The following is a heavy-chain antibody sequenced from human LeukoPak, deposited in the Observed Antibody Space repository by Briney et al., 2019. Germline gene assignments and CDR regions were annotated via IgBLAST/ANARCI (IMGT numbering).Heavy chain of an antibody. CDR2: IDANNGDT. V-gene: IGHV1-2*02. J-gene: IGHJ4*02. Sequence: ASVKISCKASGYTFRGNYIHWLRQAPGQGLEWMGWIDANNGDTKSAQKFQGRVTMSRDTSISTAYMDLSSLSPDDAAAYYCARDPSSVTLYLLDYWGQGTLVTVSS. CDR3: ARDPSSVTLYLLDY. D-gene: IGHD4-11*01. CDR1: GYTFRGNY.